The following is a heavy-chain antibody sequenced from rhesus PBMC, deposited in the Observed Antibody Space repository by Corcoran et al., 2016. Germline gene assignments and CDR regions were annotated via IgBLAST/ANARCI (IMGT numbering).Heavy chain of an antibody. CDR3: ARGIKAAAGTSYYFDY. Sequence: QVQLQESGPGVVKPSETLSLTCAVSGGSISGYYLWSWIRQPPGKGLEWIGYIGGSSGSTNYNPSLKNRVTISKDTSKNQFSLKLSSVTAADTAVYYCARGIKAAAGTSYYFDYWGQGVLVTVSS. CDR2: IGGSSGST. CDR1: GGSISGYY. V-gene: IGHV4-127*01. J-gene: IGHJ4*01. D-gene: IGHD6-25*01.